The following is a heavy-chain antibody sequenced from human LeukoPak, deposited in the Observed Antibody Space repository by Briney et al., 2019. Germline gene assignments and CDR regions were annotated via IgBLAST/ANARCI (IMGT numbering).Heavy chain of an antibody. Sequence: SETLSLTCTLSGGSISTYYWSWIRQPPGKGLECIGYIYHSGSTNNHPSLKSRVTISVDTSKNQFPLKLSSVTASDTAVYYCARGGGYASPIGYWGQGALVTVSS. J-gene: IGHJ4*02. CDR3: ARGGGYASPIGY. V-gene: IGHV4-59*01. CDR2: IYHSGST. CDR1: GGSISTYY. D-gene: IGHD5-12*01.